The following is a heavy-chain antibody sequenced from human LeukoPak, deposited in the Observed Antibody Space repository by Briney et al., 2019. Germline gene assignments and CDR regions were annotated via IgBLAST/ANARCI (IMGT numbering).Heavy chain of an antibody. CDR2: ISAYNGNT. CDR1: GYTFTSYG. CDR3: ARDPRQRSSRPNWFDP. J-gene: IGHJ5*02. D-gene: IGHD6-13*01. V-gene: IGHV1-18*01. Sequence: ASVKVSCKASGYTFTSYGISWVRQAPGQGLEWIGWISAYNGNTNYAQKLQGRVTMTTDTSTSTAYMELRSLRSDDTAVYYCARDPRQRSSRPNWFDPWGQGTLVTVSS.